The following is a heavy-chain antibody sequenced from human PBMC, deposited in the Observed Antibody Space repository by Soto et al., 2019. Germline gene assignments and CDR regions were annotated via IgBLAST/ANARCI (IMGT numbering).Heavy chain of an antibody. J-gene: IGHJ6*02. CDR1: GYTFTNYG. D-gene: IGHD6-6*01. CDR3: AGDGPSSSAGRRYYYGMDV. V-gene: IGHV1-18*01. Sequence: QVQLVQSGAEVKKPGASVKVSCKASGYTFTNYGVSWVRQAPGQGLEWMGWISAYNGNTNYAQKLQGRVTMTTDTSTSTAYMELRSLRSDDTAVYYWAGDGPSSSAGRRYYYGMDVWGQGTTVTVSS. CDR2: ISAYNGNT.